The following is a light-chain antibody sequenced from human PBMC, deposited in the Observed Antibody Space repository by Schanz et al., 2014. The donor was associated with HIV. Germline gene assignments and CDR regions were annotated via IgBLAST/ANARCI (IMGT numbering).Light chain of an antibody. V-gene: IGLV2-14*02. CDR3: ASYTTSHTFV. J-gene: IGLJ1*01. Sequence: QFALTQPASVSGSPGQSITISCTGTSSDVGSYSLVSWYQQHPGKAPKLMIYEVTKRPSGVSDRFSGSKSGNMAYLTISALQAEDEADYYCASYTTSHTFVFGTGTKVTVL. CDR2: EVT. CDR1: SSDVGSYSL.